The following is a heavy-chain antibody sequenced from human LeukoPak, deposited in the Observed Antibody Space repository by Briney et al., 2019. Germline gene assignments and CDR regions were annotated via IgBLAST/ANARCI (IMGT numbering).Heavy chain of an antibody. V-gene: IGHV3-23*01. CDR2: ISGSGGTT. CDR1: GFTFSSYA. J-gene: IGHJ5*02. Sequence: PGGSLRLSCAASGFTFSSYAMSWVRQAPGKGLEWVSGISGSGGTTYYADSVKGRFTISRDNSKNTLYVHMNRLRAEDTAVYYCARTSIYYDSSGYRSWGQGTLVTVSS. D-gene: IGHD3-22*01. CDR3: ARTSIYYDSSGYRS.